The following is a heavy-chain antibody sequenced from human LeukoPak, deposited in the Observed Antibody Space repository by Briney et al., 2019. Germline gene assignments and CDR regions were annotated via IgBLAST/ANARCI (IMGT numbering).Heavy chain of an antibody. CDR2: VHYTGTT. CDR3: ARHENWGSSKGDSFHI. CDR1: GGSLSSYY. J-gene: IGHJ3*02. D-gene: IGHD7-27*01. V-gene: IGHV4-59*08. Sequence: SETLSLTCIVSGGSLSSYYWIWIRQPPGKGLEWIGYVHYTGTTNYNTSLKSRVTISVDTSKNQFSLKLSSVTAADTAVYYCARHENWGSSKGDSFHIWGQGKMVTVSS.